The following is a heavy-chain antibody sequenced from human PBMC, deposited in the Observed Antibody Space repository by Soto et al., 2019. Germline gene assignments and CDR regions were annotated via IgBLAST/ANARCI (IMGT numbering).Heavy chain of an antibody. J-gene: IGHJ6*02. Sequence: SETLSLTCAVCGGSFSGYYWSWIRQPPGKGLEWIGEINHSGSTNYNPSLKSRVTISVDTSKNQFSLKLSSVTAADTAVYYCARGRRTRYGSVDYYYYGMDVWGQGTTVTVS. CDR3: ARGRRTRYGSVDYYYYGMDV. D-gene: IGHD4-17*01. CDR2: INHSGST. V-gene: IGHV4-34*01. CDR1: GGSFSGYY.